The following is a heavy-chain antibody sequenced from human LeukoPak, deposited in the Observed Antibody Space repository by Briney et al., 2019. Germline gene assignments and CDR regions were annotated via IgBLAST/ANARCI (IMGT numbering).Heavy chain of an antibody. Sequence: PGGSLRLSCAASGFTFSSYDMSWVRQAPGKGLEWVSGISGSGGSTYYADSVKGRFTISRDNAKNSLYLQMNSLRAEDTAVYYCARVMGATRYFDYWGQGTLVTVSS. CDR3: ARVMGATRYFDY. D-gene: IGHD1-26*01. V-gene: IGHV3-23*01. CDR1: GFTFSSYD. CDR2: ISGSGGST. J-gene: IGHJ4*02.